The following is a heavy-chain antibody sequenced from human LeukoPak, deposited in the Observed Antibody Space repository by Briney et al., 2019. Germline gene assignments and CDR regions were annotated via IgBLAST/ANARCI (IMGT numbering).Heavy chain of an antibody. CDR1: GGSISSSSYY. Sequence: SETLSLTCTVSGGSISSSSYYWGWIRQPPGKGLEWIGSIYYSGSTYYNPSLKSRVTISVDTSKNQFSLKLTSVTAADTAVYYCAREDAQEGTNAFDIWGQGTMVTVSS. CDR3: AREDAQEGTNAFDI. D-gene: IGHD2-2*01. CDR2: IYYSGST. V-gene: IGHV4-39*07. J-gene: IGHJ3*02.